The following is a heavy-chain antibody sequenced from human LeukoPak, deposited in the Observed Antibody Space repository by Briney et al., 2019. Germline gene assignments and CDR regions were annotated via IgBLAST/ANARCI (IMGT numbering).Heavy chain of an antibody. CDR1: GGTFSSYA. V-gene: IGHV1-69*13. Sequence: SVKVSCKASGGTFSSYAISWVRQAPGQGLEWMGGIIPIFGTANYAQKFQGRVTITADESTSTAHMELSSLRSEDTAVHYCARQTVQLERYYYGMDVWGKGTTVTVSS. CDR3: ARQTVQLERYYYGMDV. D-gene: IGHD1-1*01. J-gene: IGHJ6*04. CDR2: IIPIFGTA.